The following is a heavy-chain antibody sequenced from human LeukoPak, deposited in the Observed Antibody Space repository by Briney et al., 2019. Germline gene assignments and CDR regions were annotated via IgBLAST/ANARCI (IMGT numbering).Heavy chain of an antibody. D-gene: IGHD3-10*01. V-gene: IGHV4-30-4*01. CDR2: IYYSGST. CDR1: GGSISSGDYY. J-gene: IGHJ5*02. CDR3: AREPWGDRHPHVS. Sequence: SQTLSLTCTVSGGSISSGDYYWSWIRQPPGKGLEWIGYIYYSGSTYYNPSLKSRVTISVDTSKNQFSLKLSSVTAADTAVYYCAREPWGDRHPHVSWGQGTLVTVSS.